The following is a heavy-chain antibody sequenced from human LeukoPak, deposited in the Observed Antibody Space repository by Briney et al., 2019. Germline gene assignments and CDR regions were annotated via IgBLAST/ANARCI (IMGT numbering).Heavy chain of an antibody. V-gene: IGHV3-48*01. CDR2: ISSSSSTI. D-gene: IGHD3-10*01. J-gene: IGHJ6*03. Sequence: SGGSLRLSCAASGFTFSSYSMNWVRQAPGKGLEWVSYISSSSSTIYYADSVKGRFTISRDNAKNSLYLQMNSLRAEDTAVYYCARGPRGYYYMDVWGKGTTVTVSS. CDR1: GFTFSSYS. CDR3: ARGPRGYYYMDV.